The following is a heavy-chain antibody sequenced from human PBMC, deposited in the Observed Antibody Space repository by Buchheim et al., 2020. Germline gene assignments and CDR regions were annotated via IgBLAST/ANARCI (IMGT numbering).Heavy chain of an antibody. V-gene: IGHV4-59*01. J-gene: IGHJ6*02. D-gene: IGHD2-15*01. Sequence: QVQLQESGPGLVKPSETLSLTCTVSGGSISSYYWSWIRQPPGKGLEWIGYIYYSGSTNYNPSLKSRVTISVDTSKNQFSLKLSSVTAADTAVYYCARLQSRRYCSGGSCCSSYYYGMDVWGQGTT. CDR1: GGSISSYY. CDR2: IYYSGST. CDR3: ARLQSRRYCSGGSCCSSYYYGMDV.